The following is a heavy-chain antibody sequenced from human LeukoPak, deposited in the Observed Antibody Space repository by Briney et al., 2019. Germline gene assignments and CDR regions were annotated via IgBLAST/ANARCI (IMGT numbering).Heavy chain of an antibody. CDR3: ARNEGLPLDFDY. CDR2: IYHSGST. V-gene: IGHV4-4*02. Sequence: PSETLSLTCAVSGGSISSSNWWSWVRQPPGKGLEWIGEIYHSGSTNYNPSLKSRVTISVDTSKNPFSLKLSSVTAAATAVYYCARNEGLPLDFDYWGQGTLVIVSS. CDR1: GGSISSSNW. J-gene: IGHJ4*02.